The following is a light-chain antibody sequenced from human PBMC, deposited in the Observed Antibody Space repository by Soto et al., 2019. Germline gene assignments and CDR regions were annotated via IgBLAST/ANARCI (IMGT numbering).Light chain of an antibody. CDR1: SSDIGSYNY. J-gene: IGLJ2*01. CDR2: GVS. V-gene: IGLV2-14*03. Sequence: QSALTQPASVSGSPGQSITISCTGTSSDIGSYNYVYCYQQLPGKVPKLMIYGVSNRPSGVSNRFSGSKSGKTASLTISGLQAEDEADYYCSSYTFSSTLVVFGGGTKHTVL. CDR3: SSYTFSSTLVV.